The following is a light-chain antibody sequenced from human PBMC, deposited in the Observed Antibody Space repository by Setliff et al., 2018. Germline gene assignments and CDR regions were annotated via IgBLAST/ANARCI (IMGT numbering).Light chain of an antibody. Sequence: QSALAQPPSVSGSPGQSVTISCTGTYSDVGGFDRVSWYQQPPGTAPKLIIYEVSHRPSGVSDRFSGSKSGTTASLTISGLRAEDEADYFCSSFTSTTTFEVFGPGTKVTVL. V-gene: IGLV2-18*02. CDR2: EVS. CDR1: YSDVGGFDR. CDR3: SSFTSTTTFEV. J-gene: IGLJ1*01.